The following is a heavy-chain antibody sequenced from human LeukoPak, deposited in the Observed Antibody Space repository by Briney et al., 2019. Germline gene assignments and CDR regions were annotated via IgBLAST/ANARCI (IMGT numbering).Heavy chain of an antibody. D-gene: IGHD2-15*01. CDR1: GFTFSSYG. Sequence: GGSLRLSCAASGFTFSSYGMQWVRQAPGKGLEWVAVIWYDGSNKYYADSVKGRFTISRDNSKNTLYLQMNSLRAEDTAVYYCAKGVVQYYYYYYGMDVWGQGTTVTVSS. CDR2: IWYDGSNK. V-gene: IGHV3-30*02. J-gene: IGHJ6*02. CDR3: AKGVVQYYYYYYGMDV.